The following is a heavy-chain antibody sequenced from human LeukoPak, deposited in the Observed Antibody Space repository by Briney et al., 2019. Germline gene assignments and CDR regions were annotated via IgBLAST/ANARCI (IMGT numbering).Heavy chain of an antibody. V-gene: IGHV4-34*01. Sequence: PSETLSLTCAVYGGSFSGYYWSWIRQPPGKGLEWIGEINHSGSPNYNPSLKSRVTISVDTSKNQFSLKLSSVTAAGTAVYYCARTSIAARPFNYWGQGTLFTVSS. CDR1: GGSFSGYY. CDR3: ARTSIAARPFNY. D-gene: IGHD6-6*01. CDR2: INHSGSP. J-gene: IGHJ4*02.